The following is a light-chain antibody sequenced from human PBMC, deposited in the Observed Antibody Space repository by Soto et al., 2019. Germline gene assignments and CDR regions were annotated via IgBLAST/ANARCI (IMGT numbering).Light chain of an antibody. V-gene: IGKV4-1*01. CDR2: WAS. Sequence: DIMMTQSPDSLAVSLGESATINCKSSQSVIHTSNNKSYLAWYQQKAGQPPELLLYWASARDSGVPDRFSGSGSGTNSTLTINSLQAEDVAVYYCQQYYTTPRTFXQGTKVDIK. J-gene: IGKJ2*01. CDR1: QSVIHTSNNKSY. CDR3: QQYYTTPRT.